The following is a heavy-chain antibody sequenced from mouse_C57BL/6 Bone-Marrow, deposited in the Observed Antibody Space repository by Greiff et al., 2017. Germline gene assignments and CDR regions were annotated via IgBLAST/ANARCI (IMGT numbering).Heavy chain of an antibody. V-gene: IGHV5-6*01. CDR1: GFTFSSYG. CDR2: ISSGGSYT. Sequence: EVKLVESGGDLVKPGGSLKLSCAASGFTFSSYGMSWVRQTPDKRLEWVATISSGGSYTYYPDSVKGRFTISRDHAKNTLYLQMSSLKSEDTAMYYCARHWNYDYYAMDYWGQGTSVTVSS. CDR3: ARHWNYDYYAMDY. J-gene: IGHJ4*01. D-gene: IGHD1-1*01.